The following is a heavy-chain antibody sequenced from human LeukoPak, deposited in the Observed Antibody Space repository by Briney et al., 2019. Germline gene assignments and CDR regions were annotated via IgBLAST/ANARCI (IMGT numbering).Heavy chain of an antibody. CDR2: ILGSGGGT. V-gene: IGHV3-23*01. CDR1: GFTFSTYV. D-gene: IGHD3-10*01. Sequence: PGGSLRLSCAASGFTFSTYVMTWVRQAPGKGLEWVSAILGSGGGTYYTDSVKGRFTISRDNSKNTLYLQMNSLRAEDTAVYYCATTPGAYYYYHKDVWGQGTTVTVSS. CDR3: ATTPGAYYYYHKDV. J-gene: IGHJ6*02.